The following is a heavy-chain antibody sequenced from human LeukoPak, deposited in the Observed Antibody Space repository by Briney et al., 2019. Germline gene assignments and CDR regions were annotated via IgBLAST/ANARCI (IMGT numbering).Heavy chain of an antibody. Sequence: SETLSLTCTVSGGSISSSSYYWGWIRQPPGKGLEWIGSIYYSGSTSYNPSLKSRVTISVDTSKNPFSLRLSSVTAADTAVYYCARQLWFGESKDYWGQGTLVTVSS. CDR2: IYYSGST. CDR1: GGSISSSSYY. V-gene: IGHV4-39*01. CDR3: ARQLWFGESKDY. D-gene: IGHD3-10*01. J-gene: IGHJ4*02.